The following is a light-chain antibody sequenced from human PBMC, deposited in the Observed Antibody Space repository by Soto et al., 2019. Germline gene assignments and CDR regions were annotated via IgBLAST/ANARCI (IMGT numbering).Light chain of an antibody. V-gene: IGKV3-20*01. Sequence: EIVLTQSPGSLSLSPRERATLSCRASQSVSNNHLAWYQQKPGQAPRLLIYGASRRATGIPDRFSGSGSGTEFTLTISRLEPEDFAVYYCHQYNMWPPLIFGGGTKVEIK. CDR1: QSVSNNH. CDR3: HQYNMWPPLI. J-gene: IGKJ4*01. CDR2: GAS.